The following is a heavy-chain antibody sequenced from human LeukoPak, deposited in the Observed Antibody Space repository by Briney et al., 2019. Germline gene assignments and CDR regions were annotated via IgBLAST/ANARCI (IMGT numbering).Heavy chain of an antibody. CDR3: ARVLTYYDFWKGYFDY. D-gene: IGHD3-3*01. V-gene: IGHV4-34*01. CDR2: INHSGST. J-gene: IGHJ4*02. CDR1: GGSFSGYY. Sequence: PSETLSLTCAVYGGSFSGYYWSWIRQPPGKGLEWIGEINHSGSTNYNLSLKSRVTISVDTSKNQFSLKLSSVTAADTAVYYCARVLTYYDFWKGYFDYWGQGTLATVSS.